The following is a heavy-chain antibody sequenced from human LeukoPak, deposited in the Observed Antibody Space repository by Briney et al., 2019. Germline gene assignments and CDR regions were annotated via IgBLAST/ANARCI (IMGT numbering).Heavy chain of an antibody. V-gene: IGHV4-59*01. CDR3: ARGAAVAGDNWFDP. D-gene: IGHD6-19*01. CDR1: GGPISSYY. Sequence: PSETLSLTCTVSGGPISSYYWSWIRQPPGKGLEYIGNIYYSGSTHYNPSLKSRVTISVDTSKNQFSLKLSSVTAADTAVYYCARGAAVAGDNWFDPWGQGTLVTVSS. J-gene: IGHJ5*02. CDR2: IYYSGST.